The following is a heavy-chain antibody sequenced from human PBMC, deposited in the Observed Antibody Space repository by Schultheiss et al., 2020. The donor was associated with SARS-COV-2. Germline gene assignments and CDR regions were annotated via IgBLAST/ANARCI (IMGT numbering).Heavy chain of an antibody. CDR2: ISSSGSTI. Sequence: GGSLRLSCAASGFTFSSYAMSWVRQAPGKGLEWVSYISSSGSTIYYADSVKGRFTISRDNAKNSLYLQMNTLRADDTAVYYCSRGVGTLKHIDYWGQGTLVTVAS. V-gene: IGHV3-48*03. D-gene: IGHD1-1*01. CDR1: GFTFSSYA. CDR3: SRGVGTLKHIDY. J-gene: IGHJ4*02.